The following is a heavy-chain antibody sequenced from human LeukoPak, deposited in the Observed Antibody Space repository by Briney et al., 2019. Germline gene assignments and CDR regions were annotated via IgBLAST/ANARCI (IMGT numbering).Heavy chain of an antibody. CDR2: IYTSGST. V-gene: IGHV4-4*07. CDR3: ARPYCSGGSCYYDY. CDR1: GGSISSYY. J-gene: IGHJ4*02. D-gene: IGHD2-15*01. Sequence: SETLSLTCTVPGGSISSYYWSLIRPPAGKGLELIGRIYTSGSTNYNPSLKSRVTMSVDTSKNQFSLKLSSVTAADTAVYYCARPYCSGGSCYYDYWGQGTLVTVSS.